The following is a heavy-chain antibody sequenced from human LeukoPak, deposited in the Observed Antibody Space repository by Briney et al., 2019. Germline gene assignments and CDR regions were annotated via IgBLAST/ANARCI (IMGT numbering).Heavy chain of an antibody. J-gene: IGHJ5*02. CDR2: ISYDGSNK. CDR3: AKDALGYGDYGSNWFDP. CDR1: GFTFSSHA. Sequence: GGSLRLSCSVFGFTFSSHAMHWVRQAPGKGLEWVAVISYDGSNKYYADSVKGRFTISRDNSKNTLYLQMNSLRAEDTAVYYCAKDALGYGDYGSNWFDPWGQGTLVTVSS. D-gene: IGHD4-17*01. V-gene: IGHV3-30*04.